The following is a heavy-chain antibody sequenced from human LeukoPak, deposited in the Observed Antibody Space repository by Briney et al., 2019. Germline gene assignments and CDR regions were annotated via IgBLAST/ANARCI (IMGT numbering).Heavy chain of an antibody. V-gene: IGHV4-34*01. J-gene: IGHJ4*02. Sequence: PSGTLYLTCAVYGGSFSGYYCGWSRQPPGKGLEWIREINNSGSTNYNPSLKSRVTISVDTSKNQYCLKLSSVTAADTAVYYCARVEKIGGATKYWGQGALVTVSS. D-gene: IGHD1-26*01. CDR1: GGSFSGYY. CDR2: INNSGST. CDR3: ARVEKIGGATKY.